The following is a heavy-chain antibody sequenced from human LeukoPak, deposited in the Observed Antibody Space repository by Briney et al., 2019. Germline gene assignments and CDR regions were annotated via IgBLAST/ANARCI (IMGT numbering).Heavy chain of an antibody. CDR1: GGSFSGYY. J-gene: IGHJ4*02. CDR2: INHSGNT. Sequence: SETLSLTCAVYGGSFSGYYWSWIRQPPGKGLEWIGEINHSGNTNYNPSLKSRVTISVDTSKNQFSLKLSSVTAADTAVYYCARGLRYYDILTGYYTYYFDYWGQGTLVTVSS. V-gene: IGHV4-34*01. D-gene: IGHD3-9*01. CDR3: ARGLRYYDILTGYYTYYFDY.